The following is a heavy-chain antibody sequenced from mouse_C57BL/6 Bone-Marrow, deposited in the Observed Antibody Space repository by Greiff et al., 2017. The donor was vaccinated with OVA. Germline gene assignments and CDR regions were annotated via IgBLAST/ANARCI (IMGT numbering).Heavy chain of an antibody. CDR2: IWTGGGR. V-gene: IGHV2-9-1*01. D-gene: IGHD2-4*01. CDR3: ARNYPPIYYDSYYAMDY. J-gene: IGHJ4*01. Sequence: VKLKESGPGLVAPSQSLSITCTVSGFSLTSYAISWVRQPPGKGLAWLGVIWTGGGRNYNSALKSRPSISHYNTKCQVFLKINSLQTDDTDRYYCARNYPPIYYDSYYAMDYWGQGTSVTVSS. CDR1: GFSLTSYA.